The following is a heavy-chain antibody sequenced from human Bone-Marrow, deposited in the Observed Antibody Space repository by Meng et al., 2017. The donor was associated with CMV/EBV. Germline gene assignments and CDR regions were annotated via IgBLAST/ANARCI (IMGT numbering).Heavy chain of an antibody. V-gene: IGHV3-48*03. CDR3: AREVPVYYYYYGMVV. CDR2: ISSSGSTI. CDR1: GFTFSSYE. Sequence: GESLKISCEASGFTFSSYEMNWVRQAPGKGLEWVSYISSSGSTIYYADPVKGRFTISRDNAKQSLHLQMNSLRAEDTAVYYCAREVPVYYYYYGMVVWGEGATVTVSS. J-gene: IGHJ6*04.